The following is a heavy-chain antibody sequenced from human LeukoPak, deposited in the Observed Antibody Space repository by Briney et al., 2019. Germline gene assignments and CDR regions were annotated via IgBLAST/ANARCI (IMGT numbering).Heavy chain of an antibody. Sequence: GGSLRLSCAGSGFSFSSYWMSWVRQAPGKGLEWVAVISYDGSNKYYADSVKGRFTISRDNSKNTLYLQMNSLRAEDTAVYYCARDHYDSSGYTFDYWGQGTLVTVSS. V-gene: IGHV3-30*03. J-gene: IGHJ4*02. D-gene: IGHD3-22*01. CDR1: GFSFSSYW. CDR3: ARDHYDSSGYTFDY. CDR2: ISYDGSNK.